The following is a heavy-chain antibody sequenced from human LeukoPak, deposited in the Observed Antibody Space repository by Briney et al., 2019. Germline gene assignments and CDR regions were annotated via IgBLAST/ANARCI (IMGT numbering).Heavy chain of an antibody. J-gene: IGHJ5*02. CDR3: AREDVVVPAAIGWFDP. CDR1: GYTFTGYY. Sequence: ASVKVSCKASGYTFTGYYMHWVRQAPGQGLEWMGWINPNSGGTNYAQKFQGRVTMTRDTSISTAYMELSRLRSDDTAVYYCAREDVVVPAAIGWFDPWGQETLVTVSS. CDR2: INPNSGGT. D-gene: IGHD2-2*01. V-gene: IGHV1-2*02.